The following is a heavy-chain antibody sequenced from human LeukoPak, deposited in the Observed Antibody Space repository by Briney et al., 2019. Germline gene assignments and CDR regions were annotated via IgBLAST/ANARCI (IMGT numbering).Heavy chain of an antibody. CDR3: ASSPGRGYSYGYFDY. Sequence: SETLSLTCTVSGGSISTDYWTWIRQPAGKGLEWIGLIYTSGSTNYNPSLKSRVTMSVDTSKNRFSLKLTSVTAADTAVYYCASSPGRGYSYGYFDYWGQGTLVTVSS. CDR2: IYTSGST. V-gene: IGHV4-4*07. CDR1: GGSISTDY. J-gene: IGHJ4*02. D-gene: IGHD5-18*01.